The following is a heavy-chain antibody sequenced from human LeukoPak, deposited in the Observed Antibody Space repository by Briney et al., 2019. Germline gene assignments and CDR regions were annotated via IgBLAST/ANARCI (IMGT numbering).Heavy chain of an antibody. Sequence: PGGSLRLSCAASGFTFSSYAMSWVRQAPGKGLEWVSAISGSGGNTYYADSVRGRFTISRDNSKNTLFLQMNTLRADDTAVYYCATTKQARRYFDYWGQGTLVTVSS. J-gene: IGHJ4*02. CDR2: ISGSGGNT. V-gene: IGHV3-23*01. CDR1: GFTFSSYA. D-gene: IGHD1-1*01. CDR3: ATTKQARRYFDY.